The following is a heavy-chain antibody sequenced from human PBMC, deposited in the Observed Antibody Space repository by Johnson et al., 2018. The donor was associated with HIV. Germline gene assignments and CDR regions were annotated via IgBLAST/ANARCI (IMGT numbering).Heavy chain of an antibody. CDR3: AKDRGTGIARDAFDM. Sequence: VQLVESGGGVVQPGGSLRLSCAASGFTLSSYAMHWVRQAPGKGLEWVSGINWNGGSTGYADSVKGRFTISRDNAKNSLYLQMNSLTAEDTALYHCAKDRGTGIARDAFDMWGQGTMVTVS. CDR2: INWNGGST. CDR1: GFTLSSYA. J-gene: IGHJ3*02. D-gene: IGHD6-13*01. V-gene: IGHV3-20*01.